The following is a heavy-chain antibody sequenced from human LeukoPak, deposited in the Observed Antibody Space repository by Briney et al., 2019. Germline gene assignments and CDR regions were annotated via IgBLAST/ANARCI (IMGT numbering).Heavy chain of an antibody. V-gene: IGHV3-21*01. D-gene: IGHD3-10*02. J-gene: IGHJ4*02. CDR3: ARSGHGVYGRERGSSRGFDY. CDR1: GFTFSSYS. CDR2: ISSSSGYT. Sequence: GGSLRLSCAASGFTFSSYSMNWVRQAPGKGLEWVSSISSSSGYTYYADSVKGRSTISRDNAKNSLYLQMNSLRAEDTAVYYCARSGHGVYGRERGSSRGFDYWGQGTLVTVSS.